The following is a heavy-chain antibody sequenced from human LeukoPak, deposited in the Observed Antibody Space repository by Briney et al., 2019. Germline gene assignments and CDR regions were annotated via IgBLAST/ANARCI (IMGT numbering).Heavy chain of an antibody. CDR3: ARAPRESSSPLARAFDI. CDR1: GGSISSGGYY. J-gene: IGHJ3*02. CDR2: IYYSGST. Sequence: SETLSLTCTVSGGSISSGGYYWSWIRQHPGKGLEWIGYIYYSGSTYYNPSLKSRVTISVDTSKNQFSLKLSSVTAADTAVYYCARAPRESSSPLARAFDIWGQGTMVTVSS. D-gene: IGHD6-6*01. V-gene: IGHV4-31*03.